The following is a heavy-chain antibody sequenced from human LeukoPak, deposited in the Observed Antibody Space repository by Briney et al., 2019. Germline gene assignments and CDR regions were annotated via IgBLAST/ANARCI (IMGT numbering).Heavy chain of an antibody. D-gene: IGHD3-3*01. Sequence: SETLSLTCTVSGDSISTTSYYWGWIRQPPGKELEWIGSIYYSGSTNYNPSLKSRVTISVDTSKNQFSLKLSSVTAADTAVYYCARVLPITIFGVVIIRGWFDPWGQGTLVTVSS. V-gene: IGHV4-39*07. CDR3: ARVLPITIFGVVIIRGWFDP. CDR2: IYYSGST. J-gene: IGHJ5*02. CDR1: GDSISTTSYY.